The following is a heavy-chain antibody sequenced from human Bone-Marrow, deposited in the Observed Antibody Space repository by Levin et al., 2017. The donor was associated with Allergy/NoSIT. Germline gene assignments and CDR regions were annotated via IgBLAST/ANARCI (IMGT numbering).Heavy chain of an antibody. CDR1: GHSFTSYW. CDR3: ARHRARGNPRDYFDY. V-gene: IGHV5-51*01. J-gene: IGHJ4*02. CDR2: IYPGDSDT. Sequence: GASVKVSCKGSGHSFTSYWIGWVRQMPGKGLEWMGIIYPGDSDTRYSPSFQGQVTISADKSISTAYLQWSSLKASDTAMYYCARHRARGNPRDYFDYWGQGTLVTVSS. D-gene: IGHD1-14*01.